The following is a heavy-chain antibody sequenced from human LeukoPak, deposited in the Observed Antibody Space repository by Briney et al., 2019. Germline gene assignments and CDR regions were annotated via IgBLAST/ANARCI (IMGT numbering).Heavy chain of an antibody. D-gene: IGHD2-21*02. CDR3: ARTRGMTQDRFDP. Sequence: GGSLRLSCAASRFTFSSYEMNWVRQAPGKGLEWVSYISSSGSTIYYADSVKGRFTISRDNAKNSLYLQMNRLRAEDTAVYYCARTRGMTQDRFDPWGQGTLVTVSS. CDR1: RFTFSSYE. CDR2: ISSSGSTI. J-gene: IGHJ5*02. V-gene: IGHV3-48*03.